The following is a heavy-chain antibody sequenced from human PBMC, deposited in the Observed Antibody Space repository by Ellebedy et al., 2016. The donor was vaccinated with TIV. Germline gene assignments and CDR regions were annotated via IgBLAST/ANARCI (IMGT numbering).Heavy chain of an antibody. V-gene: IGHV4-34*01. CDR2: INHSGST. Sequence: SETLSLXXAVYGGSFSGYYWSWIRQPPGKGLEWIGEINHSGSTNYNPSLKSRVTISVDTSKNQFSLKLSSVTAADTAVYYCARGQVRYYYDSSGAPDYWGQGTLVTVSS. CDR1: GGSFSGYY. D-gene: IGHD3-22*01. J-gene: IGHJ4*02. CDR3: ARGQVRYYYDSSGAPDY.